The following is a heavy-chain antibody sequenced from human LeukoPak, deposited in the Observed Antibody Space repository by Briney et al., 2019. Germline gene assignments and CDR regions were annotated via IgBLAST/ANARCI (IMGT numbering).Heavy chain of an antibody. CDR2: ISGSSSTI. D-gene: IGHD1-26*01. J-gene: IGHJ5*02. CDR3: ARDYQTPGATIHNWFDP. V-gene: IGHV3-48*01. CDR1: GFTFSSYS. Sequence: GGSLRLSCAASGFTFSSYSMNWVRQAPGKGLEWVSYISGSSSTIYYADSVKGRFTVSRDNAKNSLYLQMNSLRAEDTAVYYCARDYQTPGATIHNWFDPWGQGTLVTVSS.